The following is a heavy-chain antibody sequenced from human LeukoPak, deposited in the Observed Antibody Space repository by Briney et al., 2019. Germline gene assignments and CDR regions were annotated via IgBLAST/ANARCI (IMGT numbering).Heavy chain of an antibody. V-gene: IGHV3-23*01. CDR2: ISGSGGST. D-gene: IGHD6-13*01. CDR1: GFTFSSYA. Sequence: GGSLRLSCAASGFTFSSYAMTWVRQALGKGLEWVSAISGSGGSTYYADSVKGRFTISRDNAINTLYLQMNSLRAEDTAVYFCAKGSIAAAGKTFDIWGQGTMVTVSS. J-gene: IGHJ3*02. CDR3: AKGSIAAAGKTFDI.